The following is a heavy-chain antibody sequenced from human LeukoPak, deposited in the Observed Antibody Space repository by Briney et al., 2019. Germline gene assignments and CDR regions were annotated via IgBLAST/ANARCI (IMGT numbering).Heavy chain of an antibody. CDR3: ATGSLWFGEFGY. J-gene: IGHJ4*02. V-gene: IGHV4-59*01. CDR1: GGSISSYY. D-gene: IGHD3-10*01. CDR2: IYYSGST. Sequence: SETLSLTCTVSGGSISSYYWSWIRQPPGKGLEWIGYIYYSGSTNYNPSLKSRVTISVDTSKNQFSLKLSSVTAADTAVYYCATGSLWFGEFGYWGQGTLVTVSS.